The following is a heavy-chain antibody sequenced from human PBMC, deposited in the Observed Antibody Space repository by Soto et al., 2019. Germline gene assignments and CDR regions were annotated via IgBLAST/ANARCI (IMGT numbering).Heavy chain of an antibody. V-gene: IGHV3-30*03. CDR2: ISYDGSNK. D-gene: IGHD6-25*01. CDR3: XXDLYGSGWY. Sequence: QVQLVESGGGVVQPGRSLRLSCAASGFTFSSYGMHWVRQAPGKGLEWVAVISYDGSNKYYADSVKGRFTISRDNSKNTLYLQMNSLRAEDTAXXXXXXDLYGSGWY. J-gene: IGHJ2*01. CDR1: GFTFSSYG.